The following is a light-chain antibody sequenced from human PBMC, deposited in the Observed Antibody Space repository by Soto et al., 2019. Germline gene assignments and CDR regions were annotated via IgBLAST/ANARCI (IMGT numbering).Light chain of an antibody. V-gene: IGKV1-9*01. CDR1: QGINSY. J-gene: IGKJ5*01. CDR2: AAS. Sequence: DIQLTQSPSFLSASVGDRVTITCRVGQGINSYLAWYQQKPGKAPKLLIYAASTLQSGVPSRFSGSGSGTEFTLTISSLQPEDFATYYCQQLNSYPRITFGQGTRLEIK. CDR3: QQLNSYPRIT.